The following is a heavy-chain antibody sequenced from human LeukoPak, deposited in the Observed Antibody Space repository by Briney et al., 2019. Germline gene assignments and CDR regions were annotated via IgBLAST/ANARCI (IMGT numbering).Heavy chain of an antibody. CDR2: LWSAEKNR. CDR1: GIASNSFASYA. J-gene: IGHJ6*03. CDR3: AKALTIGLFHYYYMDV. D-gene: IGHD3-9*01. Sequence: GGSLRLSCVASGIASNSFASYAMHWVRQAPGKGLEWVAVLWSAEKNRFYADSVKGRFTISRDNSKNAVYLQMTNLRTEDTAVYYCAKALTIGLFHYYYMDVWGKGTTVTVAS. V-gene: IGHV3-33*03.